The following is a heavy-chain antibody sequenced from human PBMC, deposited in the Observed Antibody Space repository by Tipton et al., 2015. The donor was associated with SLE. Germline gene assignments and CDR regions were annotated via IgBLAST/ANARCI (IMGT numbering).Heavy chain of an antibody. Sequence: TLSLICTVSGHSISTTYYWGWIRQPPGKGLEWIGNIYHSGSTFYNPSLESRVTISVDTSKNHFSLKLSSVTAADTAIYYCARSYGNLYYFDYWGQGTLVTVSS. CDR2: IYHSGST. V-gene: IGHV4-38-2*02. J-gene: IGHJ4*02. CDR1: GHSISTTYY. CDR3: ARSYGNLYYFDY. D-gene: IGHD4-17*01.